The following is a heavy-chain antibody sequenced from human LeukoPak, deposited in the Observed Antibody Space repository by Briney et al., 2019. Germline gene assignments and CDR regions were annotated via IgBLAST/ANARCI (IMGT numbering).Heavy chain of an antibody. V-gene: IGHV3-49*03. CDR1: GFTFREFA. J-gene: IGHJ4*02. CDR2: IRSSIYGGTP. Sequence: GGSLRLSCTSSGFTFREFAVSWFHQAPGKGLEWIGFIRSSIYGGTPKAAASVKGRFIFSRDDSKGVAYLRMNSLKTDDTAVYYCSREWGNGNDLRPDSWGQGTLVTVSS. D-gene: IGHD1-1*01. CDR3: SREWGNGNDLRPDS.